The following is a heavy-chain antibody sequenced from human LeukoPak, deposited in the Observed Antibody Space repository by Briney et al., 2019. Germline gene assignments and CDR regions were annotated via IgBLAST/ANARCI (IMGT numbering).Heavy chain of an antibody. CDR3: ARVLTVYYYGMDV. Sequence: GGSLRLSCAASGFTFSSYEVNWVRQAPGKGLEWVSYISSSGSTIYYADSVKGRFTISRDNAKNSLYLQMNSLRAEDTAVYYCARVLTVYYYGMDVWGQGTTVTVSS. CDR2: ISSSGSTI. J-gene: IGHJ6*02. CDR1: GFTFSSYE. V-gene: IGHV3-48*03.